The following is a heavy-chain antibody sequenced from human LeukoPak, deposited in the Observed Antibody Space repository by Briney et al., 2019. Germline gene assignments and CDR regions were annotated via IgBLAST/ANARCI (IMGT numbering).Heavy chain of an antibody. Sequence: GESLKIFCKGSAYTFTNYWIGWVRQVPGKGLEWMGIVYFDDSDVRYSPSFQGQVTISADKSVSTAYLQWSSLKASDTAIYYCARGNYYDTSGPRAYFEHWGQGTLVTVSS. D-gene: IGHD3-22*01. V-gene: IGHV5-51*01. CDR3: ARGNYYDTSGPRAYFEH. CDR2: VYFDDSDV. CDR1: AYTFTNYW. J-gene: IGHJ1*01.